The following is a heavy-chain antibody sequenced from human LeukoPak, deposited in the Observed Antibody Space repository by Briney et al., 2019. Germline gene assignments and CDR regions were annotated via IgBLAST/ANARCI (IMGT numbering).Heavy chain of an antibody. V-gene: IGHV4-59*01. Sequence: ASETLSLTCTVSGGSISSYYWSWIRQPPGKGLEWIGNIYYSGSTNYNPSLKSRVTISVDTSKNQFSLKLSSVTAADTAVYYCTRGSIAYYYMDVWGKGTTVTISS. CDR1: GGSISSYY. D-gene: IGHD3-22*01. CDR3: TRGSIAYYYMDV. CDR2: IYYSGST. J-gene: IGHJ6*03.